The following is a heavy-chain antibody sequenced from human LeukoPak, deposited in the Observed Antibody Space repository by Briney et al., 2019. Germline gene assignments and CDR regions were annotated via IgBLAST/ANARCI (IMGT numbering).Heavy chain of an antibody. CDR2: INHSGST. J-gene: IGHJ4*02. V-gene: IGHV4-34*01. D-gene: IGHD3-10*01. Sequence: PSETLSLTCAVYGGSFSGYYWSWIRQPPGKGLEWIGEINHSGSTNYNPSLKSRVTISVDASKNQFALKLSSVPAADTAVYYCARGPRGGGLDYWGQGTLVTVSS. CDR1: GGSFSGYY. CDR3: ARGPRGGGLDY.